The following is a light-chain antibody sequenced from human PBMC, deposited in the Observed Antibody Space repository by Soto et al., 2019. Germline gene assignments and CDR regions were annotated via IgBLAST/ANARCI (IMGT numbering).Light chain of an antibody. CDR2: GAS. CDR3: QQYNNWPPSIT. J-gene: IGKJ5*01. V-gene: IGKV3-15*01. CDR1: QSISNN. Sequence: EILMTQSPATLSVSPGERATLXXRASQSISNNLAWYQQKPGQAPRLLXXGASTRATGIPARFSGSGSGTEFTLTISSLQSEDFAVYYCQQYNNWPPSITFGQGTRLEIK.